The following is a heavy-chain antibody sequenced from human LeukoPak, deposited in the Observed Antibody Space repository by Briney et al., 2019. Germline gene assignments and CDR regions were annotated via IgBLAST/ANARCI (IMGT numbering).Heavy chain of an antibody. V-gene: IGHV3-23*01. CDR1: GFTFSSYA. CDR2: ISGSGGST. D-gene: IGHD6-19*01. J-gene: IGHJ4*02. CDR3: ARESVAGVVLLDY. Sequence: PGGSLRLSCAASGFTFSSYAMSWVRQAPGKGLEWVSAISGSGGSTFYADSVKGRFTISRDNSKNTLHLQMNSLRAEDTAVYYCARESVAGVVLLDYWGQGTLVTVSS.